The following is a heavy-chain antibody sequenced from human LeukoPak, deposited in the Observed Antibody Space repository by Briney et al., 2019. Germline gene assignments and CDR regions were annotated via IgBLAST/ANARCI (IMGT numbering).Heavy chain of an antibody. Sequence: SETLSLTCTVSGGSISSSSYYWGWIRQPPGKGLEWIGNIYYSGSTYDNSSLKSRVTISVDTSKNQFSLRLSSVTAADTAVYYCARGDYDILTGYYYNWFDPWGQGTLVTVSS. CDR1: GGSISSSSYY. D-gene: IGHD3-9*01. J-gene: IGHJ5*02. CDR3: ARGDYDILTGYYYNWFDP. V-gene: IGHV4-39*01. CDR2: IYYSGST.